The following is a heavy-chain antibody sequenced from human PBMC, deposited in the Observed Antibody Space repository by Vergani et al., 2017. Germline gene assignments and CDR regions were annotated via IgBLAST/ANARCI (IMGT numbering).Heavy chain of an antibody. CDR1: GGSISSGGYY. J-gene: IGHJ3*02. CDR2: IYYNGST. Sequence: QVQLQESGPGLVKPSQTLSLTCTVSGGSISSGGYYWSWIRQPPGKGLEWIGYIYYNGSTYYNPSLKSRVTISVDTSKNQFSLKLSSVTATDTAVYYCARAAPRDAFDIWGQGTMVTVSS. CDR3: ARAAPRDAFDI. D-gene: IGHD6-6*01. V-gene: IGHV4-31*03.